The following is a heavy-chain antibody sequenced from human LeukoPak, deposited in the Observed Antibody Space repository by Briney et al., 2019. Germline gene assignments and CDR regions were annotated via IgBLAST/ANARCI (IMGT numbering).Heavy chain of an antibody. CDR2: IYYSGST. J-gene: IGHJ5*02. V-gene: IGHV4-59*01. D-gene: IGHD3-3*01. Sequence: SETLSLTCTVSGGSISSYYWSWIRQPPGKGLEWIGYIYYSGSTNYNPSLKSRVTMSVDTSKNQISLRLSSVTAADTAVYYCARSYDSWSGYFSWGQGTLVTVSS. CDR3: ARSYDSWSGYFS. CDR1: GGSISSYY.